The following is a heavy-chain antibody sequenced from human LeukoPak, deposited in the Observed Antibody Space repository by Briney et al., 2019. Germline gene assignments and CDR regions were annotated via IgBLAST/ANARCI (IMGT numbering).Heavy chain of an antibody. CDR3: ARDRGIYNWSDP. CDR2: TSYDGSNK. J-gene: IGHJ5*02. V-gene: IGHV3-30*03. CDR1: GFTFSSFS. Sequence: PGRSLRLSCAATGFTFSSFSMHWVRQAPGKGLEWVAVTSYDGSNKYYADSVKGRFTISRDNSKNTLYLQMNSLRAEDTAVYYCARDRGIYNWSDPWGQGTLVTVSS. D-gene: IGHD1-26*01.